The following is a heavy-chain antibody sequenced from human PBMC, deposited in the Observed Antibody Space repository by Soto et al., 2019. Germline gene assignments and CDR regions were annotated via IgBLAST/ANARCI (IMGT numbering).Heavy chain of an antibody. Sequence: SETLSLTCTVSGGSISSGDYYWSWIRQVPKKGLEWIGYIYYSGSTYYNPSPKSRVAMSVDTSKNQFSLKLSSVTAADTAIYYCAREGRLATAGRFDYWGQGTLVTVSS. CDR1: GGSISSGDYY. J-gene: IGHJ4*02. V-gene: IGHV4-31*03. D-gene: IGHD6-13*01. CDR2: IYYSGST. CDR3: AREGRLATAGRFDY.